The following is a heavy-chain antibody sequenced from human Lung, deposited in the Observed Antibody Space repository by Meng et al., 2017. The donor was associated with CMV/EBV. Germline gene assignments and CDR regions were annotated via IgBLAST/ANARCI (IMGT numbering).Heavy chain of an antibody. CDR3: AGLLPSGKYVHHWFDP. Sequence: SXTXSLXCAVSGGVINVYYWSWIRQPPGKGLEWVGSISYDGTTSYNPSLNSRVTISLDTSKSQFSLKLTSVTAADTALYYCAGLLPSGKYVHHWFDPWGQGXLVTVSS. CDR1: GGVINVYY. J-gene: IGHJ5*01. V-gene: IGHV4-59*12. D-gene: IGHD3-10*02. CDR2: ISYDGTT.